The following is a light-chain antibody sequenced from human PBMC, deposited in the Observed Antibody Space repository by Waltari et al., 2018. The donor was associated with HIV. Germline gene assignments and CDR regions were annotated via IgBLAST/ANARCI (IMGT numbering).Light chain of an antibody. CDR1: SSDVGSDNL. CDR3: CSYAGSSTWV. J-gene: IGLJ3*02. CDR2: EGS. Sequence: QSALTQPASVSGSPGQSLTISCTGTSSDVGSDNLVSWYQQHPGKPPNLIIYEGSKRPSGVANRFSASKSGNTASLTIAGLQAEDEADYYCCSYAGSSTWVFGGGTKLTFL. V-gene: IGLV2-23*01.